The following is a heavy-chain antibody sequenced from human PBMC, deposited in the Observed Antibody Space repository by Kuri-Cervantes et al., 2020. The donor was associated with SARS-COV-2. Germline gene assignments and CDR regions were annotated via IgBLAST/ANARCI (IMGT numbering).Heavy chain of an antibody. V-gene: IGHV4-34*01. J-gene: IGHJ4*02. Sequence: GSLRLSCAVYGGSFSDYYWIWIRQPPGKGLEWIGEINHSGSTNYNPSLKRRVTISVDTPKNQFSLKLSSVTAADTAVYYCARDIGYDYVWGSYRYKNRYFDYWGQGTLVTVSS. D-gene: IGHD3-16*02. CDR2: INHSGST. CDR3: ARDIGYDYVWGSYRYKNRYFDY. CDR1: GGSFSDYY.